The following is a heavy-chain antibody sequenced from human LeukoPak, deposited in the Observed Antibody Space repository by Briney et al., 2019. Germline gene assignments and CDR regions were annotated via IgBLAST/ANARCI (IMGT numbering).Heavy chain of an antibody. D-gene: IGHD4-23*01. V-gene: IGHV1-18*01. CDR1: GYTFTSYG. Sequence: ASVKVSCKASGYTFTSYGISWVRQAPGQGLEWMGWISAYNGNTNYAQKLQGRVTITTDTSTSTAYMELRSLRSDDTAVYYCARDFDPYDYGGNPFDYWGQGTLVTVSS. CDR3: ARDFDPYDYGGNPFDY. J-gene: IGHJ4*02. CDR2: ISAYNGNT.